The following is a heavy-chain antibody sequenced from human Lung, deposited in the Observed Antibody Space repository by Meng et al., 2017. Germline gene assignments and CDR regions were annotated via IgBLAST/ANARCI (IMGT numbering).Heavy chain of an antibody. J-gene: IGHJ4*02. CDR1: GYIFTRYG. CDR2: ISGYNGNT. V-gene: IGHV1-18*01. D-gene: IGHD2-15*01. Sequence: QVQLVQSGGEGKKSGAAVKGFCKASGYIFTRYGITWVRQAPGQGLEWMGWISGYNGNTNYAQKLQGRVTMTTDTSTSTAYMELRSLRSDDTAVYYCARAEEEYCSGGSCPNFDFWGQGTLVTVSS. CDR3: ARAEEEYCSGGSCPNFDF.